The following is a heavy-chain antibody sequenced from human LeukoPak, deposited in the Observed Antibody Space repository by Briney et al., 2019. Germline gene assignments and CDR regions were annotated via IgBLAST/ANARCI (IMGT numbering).Heavy chain of an antibody. J-gene: IGHJ5*02. D-gene: IGHD6-13*01. CDR3: PRCMVLSQGWCNWFDP. V-gene: IGHV3-23*01. Sequence: GGSLRLSCAASGFDLTTDAMTWVRQAPAKGLEWVSSIRIGGGGTYYADSVKGRFTISRDNSENTLHLQMNNLRVEDTARYFCPRCMVLSQGWCNWFDPWGQGTLVTVSS. CDR1: GFDLTTDA. CDR2: IRIGGGGT.